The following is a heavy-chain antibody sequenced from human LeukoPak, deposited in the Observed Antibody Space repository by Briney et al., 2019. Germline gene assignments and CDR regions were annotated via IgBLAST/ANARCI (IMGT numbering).Heavy chain of an antibody. CDR3: AREVSGRGYEILTGYFDY. CDR2: IYYSGST. J-gene: IGHJ4*02. V-gene: IGHV4-39*07. Sequence: SETLSLTCTVSGGSISSSSYYWGWIRQPPGKGLEWIGSIYYSGSTNYNPSLKSRVTISVDTSKNQFSLKLSSVTAADTAVYYCAREVSGRGYEILTGYFDYWGQGTLVTVSS. CDR1: GGSISSSSYY. D-gene: IGHD3-9*01.